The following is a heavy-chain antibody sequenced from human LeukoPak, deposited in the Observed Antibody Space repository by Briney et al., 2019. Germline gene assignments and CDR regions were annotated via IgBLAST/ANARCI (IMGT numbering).Heavy chain of an antibody. V-gene: IGHV4-39*07. J-gene: IGHJ4*02. Sequence: SETLSLTCTVSGGSISSSSYYWGWIRQPPGKGLEWIGSIYYSGSTYSNPSLKSRVTISVDTSKNQSSLKLSSGTAADTAVYYCARAGVNYYGSGSYFDYWGQGTLVTVSS. CDR3: ARAGVNYYGSGSYFDY. D-gene: IGHD3-10*01. CDR2: IYYSGST. CDR1: GGSISSSSYY.